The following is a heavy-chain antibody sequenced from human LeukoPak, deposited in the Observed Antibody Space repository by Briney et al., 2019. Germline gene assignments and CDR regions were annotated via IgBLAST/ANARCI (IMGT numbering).Heavy chain of an antibody. D-gene: IGHD1-26*01. J-gene: IGHJ4*02. CDR2: IYHSGST. V-gene: IGHV4-38-2*02. CDR1: GYSISSGYY. Sequence: SENLSLTCIVSGYSISSGYYWGWIRQPPGKGLEWIGNIYHSGSTYYNPSLKSRVTISVDTSKNQFSLKLSSVTAADTAVYYCARADGPWWELLSFDYWGQGTLVTVSS. CDR3: ARADGPWWELLSFDY.